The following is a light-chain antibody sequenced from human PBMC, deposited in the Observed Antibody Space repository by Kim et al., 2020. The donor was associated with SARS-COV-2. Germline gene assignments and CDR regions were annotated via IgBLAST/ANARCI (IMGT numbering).Light chain of an antibody. CDR3: QQYNTYPWT. CDR1: QNINGW. CDR2: RAS. V-gene: IGKV1-5*03. Sequence: DIQMAQSPSTLSASVGDRVTITCRASQNINGWLAWYQQKPGKAPNLLIYRASSLESGVPSRFSGSGSGTEFTLTISGLQPDDFATYYCQQYNTYPWTFGQGTKVDIK. J-gene: IGKJ1*01.